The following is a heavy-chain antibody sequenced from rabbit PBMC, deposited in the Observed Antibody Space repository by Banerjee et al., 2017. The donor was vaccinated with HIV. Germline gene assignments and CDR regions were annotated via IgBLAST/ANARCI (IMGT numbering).Heavy chain of an antibody. J-gene: IGHJ4*01. Sequence: QSLEESGGDLVKPGASLTLTCTASGFSFSSGYWICWVRQAPGKGLEWIGYIDPIFGSTDYASWVNGRFTISSDNAQNTVDLQMNSLTAADTATYFCARSLYYKSGYAGYAYDLGYFNLWGPGTLVTVS. CDR2: IDPIFGST. V-gene: IGHV1S40*01. CDR3: ARSLYYKSGYAGYAYDLGYFNL. CDR1: GFSFSSGYW. D-gene: IGHD6-1*01.